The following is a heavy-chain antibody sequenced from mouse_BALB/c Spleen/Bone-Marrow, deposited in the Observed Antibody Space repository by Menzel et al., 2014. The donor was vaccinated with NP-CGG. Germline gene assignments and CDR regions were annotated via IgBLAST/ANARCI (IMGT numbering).Heavy chain of an antibody. CDR3: TRQAHEGAWFPY. V-gene: IGHV5-6*01. CDR1: GFTFSSYG. CDR2: ITSGGSHT. Sequence: EVQGVEIGGDVFKNGGSRKHASAASGFTFSSYGMSWVRQTPDKRLEWVATITSGGSHTYYPDSVKGRFTISRDNAKNTLYLLMRSLKSEDTAMYYCTRQAHEGAWFPYWGQGTLVTVSA. J-gene: IGHJ3*01.